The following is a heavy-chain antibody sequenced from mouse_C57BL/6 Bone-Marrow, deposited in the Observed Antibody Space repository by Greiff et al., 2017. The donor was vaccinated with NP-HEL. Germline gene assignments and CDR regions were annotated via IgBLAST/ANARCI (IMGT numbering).Heavy chain of an antibody. Sequence: EVQLQQSGPELVKPGASVKISCKASGYTFTDYYMNWVKQSHGKSLEWIGDINPNNGGTSYNQKFKGKATLTVDKSSSTAYMELRSLTSEDSAVYYCARGNPPMDYWGQGTSVTVSS. CDR1: GYTFTDYY. CDR3: ARGNPPMDY. D-gene: IGHD2-1*01. CDR2: INPNNGGT. J-gene: IGHJ4*01. V-gene: IGHV1-26*01.